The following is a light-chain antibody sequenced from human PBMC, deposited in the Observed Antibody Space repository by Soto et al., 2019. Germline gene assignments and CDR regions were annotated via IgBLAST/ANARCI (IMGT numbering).Light chain of an antibody. Sequence: QSVLTQPASVSGSPGQSITISCTGTSSDVGGYNYVSWYQQQPGKAPKLMIYDVSNRPSGVSNRFSGSKSGNTASLTISGLQAEDEADYYCSSYTSSSTSYVFGTGTKVTVL. CDR3: SSYTSSSTSYV. CDR2: DVS. CDR1: SSDVGGYNY. J-gene: IGLJ1*01. V-gene: IGLV2-14*01.